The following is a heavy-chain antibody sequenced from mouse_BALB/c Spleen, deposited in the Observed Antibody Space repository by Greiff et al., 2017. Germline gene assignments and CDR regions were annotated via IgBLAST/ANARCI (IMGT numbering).Heavy chain of an antibody. J-gene: IGHJ3*01. D-gene: IGHD2-3*01. CDR1: GFSLTSYD. CDR3: VRASDDGSWFAY. V-gene: IGHV2-9-2*01. Sequence: QVQLKESGPGLVAPSQSLSITCTVSGFSLTSYDISWIRQPPGKGLEWLGVIWTGGGTNYNSAFMSRLSISKDNSKSQVFLKMNSLQTDDTAIYYCVRASDDGSWFAYWGQGTLVTVSA. CDR2: IWTGGGT.